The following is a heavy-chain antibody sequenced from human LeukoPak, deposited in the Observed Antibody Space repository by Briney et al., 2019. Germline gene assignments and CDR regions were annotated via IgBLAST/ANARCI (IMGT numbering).Heavy chain of an antibody. CDR3: ARGLSVGRGVNKLYYFDY. J-gene: IGHJ4*02. CDR1: GGSISSSNYF. Sequence: SETLSLTCTVSGGSISSSNYFWGWVRQPQGTGLGGIGTMSYSGTTRDNPSLKSRVIISVDTSKKQFSLRLSSVTAADTAAYYCARGLSVGRGVNKLYYFDYWGQGPLVTVSS. D-gene: IGHD3-10*01. CDR2: MSYSGTT. V-gene: IGHV4-39*07.